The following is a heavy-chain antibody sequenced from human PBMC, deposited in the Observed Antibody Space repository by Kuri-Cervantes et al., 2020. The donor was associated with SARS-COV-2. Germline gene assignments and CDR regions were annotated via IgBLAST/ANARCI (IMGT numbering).Heavy chain of an antibody. CDR2: LYTSGST. J-gene: IGHJ5*02. Sequence: SETLSRTRPVSGGSISSGSYFWSWTRQPAGKGLEWIGRLYTSGSTNYNPSLKSRVTISVDTSKNQFSLKLSSVTAADTAVYYCARERASDFWSGYGGIDPWGQGTRVTVSS. D-gene: IGHD3-3*01. CDR1: GGSISSGSYF. V-gene: IGHV4-61*02. CDR3: ARERASDFWSGYGGIDP.